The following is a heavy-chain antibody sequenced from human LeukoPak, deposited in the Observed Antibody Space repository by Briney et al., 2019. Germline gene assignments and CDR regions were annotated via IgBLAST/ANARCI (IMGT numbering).Heavy chain of an antibody. J-gene: IGHJ6*02. Sequence: SETLSLTCTVSGGYINSYYWSWIRQPAGKGLEWMGRIYASGTTKYNPSLKRRVDMSVDAFKSQFSLKLSSVTAADTAVYFCAREMKGNNDFLTGHYHSYHHGMDVWGQGTTVIVSS. D-gene: IGHD3-9*01. CDR3: AREMKGNNDFLTGHYHSYHHGMDV. CDR2: IYASGTT. CDR1: GGYINSYY. V-gene: IGHV4-4*07.